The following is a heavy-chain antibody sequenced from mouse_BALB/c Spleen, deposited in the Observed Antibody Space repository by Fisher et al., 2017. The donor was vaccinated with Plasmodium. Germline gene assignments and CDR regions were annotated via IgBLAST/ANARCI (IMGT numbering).Heavy chain of an antibody. V-gene: IGHV1-34*02. Sequence: QKFKGKAILTVDKSSNTAYMELLSLTSEDSAVYYCGRSNYGYFDVWGAGTTVTVSS. CDR3: GRSNYGYFDV. D-gene: IGHD2-5*01. J-gene: IGHJ1*01.